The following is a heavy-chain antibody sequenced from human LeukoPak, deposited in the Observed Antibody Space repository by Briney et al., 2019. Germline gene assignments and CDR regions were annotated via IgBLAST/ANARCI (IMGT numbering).Heavy chain of an antibody. Sequence: GASVKVSCKASGGTFSSYAISWVRQAPGQGLEWMGGIIPIFGTANYAQKFQGRVTITADESTSTAYMELSSLRSEDTAVYYCAREREMTTAVNWFDPWGQGTLVTVSS. CDR1: GGTFSSYA. J-gene: IGHJ5*02. D-gene: IGHD2-2*01. CDR2: IIPIFGTA. V-gene: IGHV1-69*13. CDR3: AREREMTTAVNWFDP.